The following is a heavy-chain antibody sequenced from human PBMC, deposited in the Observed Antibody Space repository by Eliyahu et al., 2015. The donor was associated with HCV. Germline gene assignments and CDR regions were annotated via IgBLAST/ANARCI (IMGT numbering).Heavy chain of an antibody. V-gene: IGHV4-59*01. CDR3: ASGGGGIAVAGTGGWFDP. J-gene: IGHJ5*02. Sequence: QVQLQESGPGLVKPSETLSLTCTVSGGSITTYYWSWIRQPPGKGLEWIGYIHYRGSTNYNPSLKSRVTISVDTSKTQFSLNLTSVTAADTAVYYCASGGGGIAVAGTGGWFDPWGQGTLVTVSS. CDR2: IHYRGST. CDR1: GGSITTYY. D-gene: IGHD6-19*01.